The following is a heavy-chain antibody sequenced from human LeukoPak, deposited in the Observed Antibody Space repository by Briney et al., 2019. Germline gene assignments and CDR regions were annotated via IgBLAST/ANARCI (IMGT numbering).Heavy chain of an antibody. CDR2: ISGSGGST. CDR3: AKDLDSSGYYLTFDY. J-gene: IGHJ4*02. V-gene: IGHV3-23*01. D-gene: IGHD3-22*01. Sequence: GGSLRLSCAASGFTFSSYAMSWVRQAPGKGLEWVSAISGSGGSTYYADSLKGRFTISRGNSKNTLYLQMNSLRAEDTAVYYCAKDLDSSGYYLTFDYWGQGTLVTVSS. CDR1: GFTFSSYA.